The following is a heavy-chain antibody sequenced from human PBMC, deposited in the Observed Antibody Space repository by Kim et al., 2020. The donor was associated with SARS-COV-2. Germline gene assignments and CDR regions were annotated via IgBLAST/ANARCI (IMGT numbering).Heavy chain of an antibody. CDR2: ISGSGAIT. D-gene: IGHD6-13*01. V-gene: IGHV3-48*02. Sequence: GGSLRLSCAASGFTFSDYNMNWVRQAPGKGLEWVSYISGSGAITYYADSVKGRFTISRDNAKNSLFLQMNSLRDEDTAVSYCARDRYSSSLLYYFDRWG. CDR3: ARDRYSSSLLYYFDR. J-gene: IGHJ4*01. CDR1: GFTFSDYN.